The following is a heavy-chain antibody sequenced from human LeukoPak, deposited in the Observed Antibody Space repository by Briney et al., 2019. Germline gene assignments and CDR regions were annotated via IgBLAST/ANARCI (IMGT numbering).Heavy chain of an antibody. CDR3: ARDGVGGSYHY. CDR2: IYTSGST. D-gene: IGHD1-26*01. Sequence: SETLSLTCTVSDGSISSGSYYWSWIRQPAGKGLEWIGRIYTSGSTNYNPSLKSRVTISVDTSKNQFSLKLSSVTAADTAVYYCARDGVGGSYHYWGQGTLVTVSS. V-gene: IGHV4-61*02. CDR1: DGSISSGSYY. J-gene: IGHJ4*02.